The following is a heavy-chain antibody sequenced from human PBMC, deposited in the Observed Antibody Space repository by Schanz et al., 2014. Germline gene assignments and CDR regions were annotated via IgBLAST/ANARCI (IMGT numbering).Heavy chain of an antibody. CDR2: INTNTGNP. Sequence: QVQLVQSGAEVKKAGASVKVSCKVFGYTLSKLSIHWVRQAPGQGLEWMGWINTNTGNPTYAQAFTGRFLFSLDTSVNTAYLQISSLEADDTAVYYCARRGIRGVFSSFDYWGLGTLVTVSS. D-gene: IGHD3-10*01. CDR3: ARRGIRGVFSSFDY. V-gene: IGHV7-4-1*02. CDR1: GYTLSKLS. J-gene: IGHJ4*02.